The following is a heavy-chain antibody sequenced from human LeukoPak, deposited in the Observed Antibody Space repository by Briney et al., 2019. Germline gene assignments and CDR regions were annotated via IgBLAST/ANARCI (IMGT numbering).Heavy chain of an antibody. Sequence: SETLSLTCTVSGASISSASYYWAWIRQPPGKGLEWIASMHYTGSTYFNPSLKSRVTISVDTSKNQFSLNLNSVTAADTAVYYCARHDEAAAAFDYWGQGTLVTVSS. D-gene: IGHD6-13*01. CDR3: ARHDEAAAAFDY. CDR1: GASISSASYY. V-gene: IGHV4-39*07. CDR2: MHYTGST. J-gene: IGHJ4*02.